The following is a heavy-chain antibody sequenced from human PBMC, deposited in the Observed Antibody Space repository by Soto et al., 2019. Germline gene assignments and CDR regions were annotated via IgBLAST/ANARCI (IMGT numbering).Heavy chain of an antibody. CDR3: AKERVCSSGWLGPWDY. D-gene: IGHD6-19*01. V-gene: IGHV3-30-3*01. J-gene: IGHJ4*02. Sequence: QVQLVESGGGVVQPGRSLRLSCAASGFPFSSYAMHWVRQAPGKGLEWVAVTSYDESNKYYADSVKGRFTISRDNSKNTLYLEMYSLRPEDTAVYYCAKERVCSSGWLGPWDYWGQGTLVTVSS. CDR2: TSYDESNK. CDR1: GFPFSSYA.